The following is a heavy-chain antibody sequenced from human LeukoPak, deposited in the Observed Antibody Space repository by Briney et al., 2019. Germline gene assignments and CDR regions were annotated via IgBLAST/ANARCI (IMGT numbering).Heavy chain of an antibody. Sequence: ASVKVSCKASGYTFTSYYMHWVRQAPGQGLEWMGWISTYNGNTNYAQKLQGRVTMTTDTSTSTAYMELRSLRSDDTAVYYCARARSSGSGVLYYYYYYMDVWGKGTTVTVSS. D-gene: IGHD3-10*01. J-gene: IGHJ6*03. V-gene: IGHV1-18*04. CDR1: GYTFTSYY. CDR3: ARARSSGSGVLYYYYYYMDV. CDR2: ISTYNGNT.